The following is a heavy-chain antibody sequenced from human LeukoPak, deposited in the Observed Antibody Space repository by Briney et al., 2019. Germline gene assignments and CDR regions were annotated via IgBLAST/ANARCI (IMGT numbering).Heavy chain of an antibody. CDR2: ISYDGSNK. V-gene: IGHV3-30*03. Sequence: PGGSLRLSCAASGFTFSSYGMHWVRQAPGKGLEWVAVISYDGSNKYYADSVKGRFTISRDNSKNTLYLQMNSLRAEDTAVYYCARGVWLGAFDIWGQGTMVTVSS. CDR1: GFTFSSYG. D-gene: IGHD3-10*01. CDR3: ARGVWLGAFDI. J-gene: IGHJ3*02.